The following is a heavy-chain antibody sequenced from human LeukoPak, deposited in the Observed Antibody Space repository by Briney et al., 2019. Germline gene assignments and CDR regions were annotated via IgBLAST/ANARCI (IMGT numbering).Heavy chain of an antibody. V-gene: IGHV3-30*18. Sequence: GGSLRLSCAASGFTFRNYGMHWVRQAPGKGLEWVAVISYDGSNKYYADSVKGRFTISRDNSKNTLYLQMNSLRAEDTAVYYCAKDRFYYGSGSYWDYWGQGTLVTVSS. CDR3: AKDRFYYGSGSYWDY. CDR2: ISYDGSNK. J-gene: IGHJ4*02. CDR1: GFTFRNYG. D-gene: IGHD3-10*01.